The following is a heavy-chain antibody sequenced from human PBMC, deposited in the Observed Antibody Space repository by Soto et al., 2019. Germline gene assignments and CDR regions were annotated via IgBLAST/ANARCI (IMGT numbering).Heavy chain of an antibody. D-gene: IGHD4-17*01. CDR1: GGSISSYY. J-gene: IGHJ4*02. CDR2: IYYSGST. CDR3: ARRYGASIDF. Sequence: PSETLSLTCTVSGGSISSYYWSWIRQPPGKGLEWIGYIYYSGSTNYNPSLKSRVTISVDTSKNQFSLKLSSVTAADTAVYYCARRYGASIDFWGQGIRVTVSS. V-gene: IGHV4-59*01.